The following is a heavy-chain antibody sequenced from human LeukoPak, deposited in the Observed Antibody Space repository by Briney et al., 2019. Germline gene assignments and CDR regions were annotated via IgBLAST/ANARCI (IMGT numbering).Heavy chain of an antibody. J-gene: IGHJ6*04. V-gene: IGHV1-69*06. CDR2: IIPIFGAA. CDR1: GGTFSSYA. CDR3: ARGNTTRGGDYGMDV. Sequence: SVKPSCKPAGGTFSSYAISWVRQSPGQRLEWMGGIIPIFGAANYAQKFQGRVTITADKSTSTAYMELSSLRSEDTAVYYCARGNTTRGGDYGMDVWGKGTTVTVSS. D-gene: IGHD3-16*01.